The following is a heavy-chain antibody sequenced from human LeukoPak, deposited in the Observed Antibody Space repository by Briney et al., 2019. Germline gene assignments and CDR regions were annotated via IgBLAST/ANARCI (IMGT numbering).Heavy chain of an antibody. D-gene: IGHD6-19*01. CDR2: ISSSGSTI. CDR3: AVGEQWLVDRVDY. J-gene: IGHJ4*02. CDR1: GFTFSSYE. V-gene: IGHV3-48*03. Sequence: GASLRLSCAASGFTFSSYEMNWVRQAPGKGLEWVSYISSSGSTIYYADSVKGRFTISRDNAKNSLYLQMNSLRAEDTAVYYCAVGEQWLVDRVDYWGQGTLVTVSS.